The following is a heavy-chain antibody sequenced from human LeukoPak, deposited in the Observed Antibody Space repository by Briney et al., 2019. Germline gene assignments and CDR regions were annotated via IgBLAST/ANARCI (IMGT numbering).Heavy chain of an antibody. J-gene: IGHJ4*02. Sequence: GRSLTLFCAASGFTFSSYGMHWVRQAPGKGLEWVAVISYDGSNKYYADSVKGRFTISRDNSKNPLYLQMNSLRAEDTAVYYCAKDLGYYDSSGYYFTMPDYWGQGTLVTVSS. CDR3: AKDLGYYDSSGYYFTMPDY. CDR2: ISYDGSNK. CDR1: GFTFSSYG. D-gene: IGHD3-22*01. V-gene: IGHV3-30*18.